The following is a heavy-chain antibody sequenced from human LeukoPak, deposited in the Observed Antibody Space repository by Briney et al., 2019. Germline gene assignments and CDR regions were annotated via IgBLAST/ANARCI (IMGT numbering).Heavy chain of an antibody. CDR1: GGSFSGYY. J-gene: IGHJ5*02. V-gene: IGHV4-34*01. CDR2: INHSGST. CDR3: ARGHYGSGRSWFDP. D-gene: IGHD3-10*01. Sequence: SETLSLTCAVYGGSFSGYYWSWIRQPPGKGLEWIGEINHSGSTNYNPSLKSRVTISVDTSKNQFFLKLTSVTAADTAVYYCARGHYGSGRSWFDPWGQGTLVTVSS.